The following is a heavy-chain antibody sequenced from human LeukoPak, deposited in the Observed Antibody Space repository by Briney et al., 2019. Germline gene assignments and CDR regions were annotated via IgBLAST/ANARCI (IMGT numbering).Heavy chain of an antibody. J-gene: IGHJ6*03. CDR2: IRYDGSNK. CDR1: GFTFSSYG. V-gene: IGHV3-30*02. CDR3: AKDRREFNIYYYMDV. D-gene: IGHD3-10*01. Sequence: GGSLRLSCAASGFTFSSYGMHWVRQAPGKGLEWVAFIRYDGSNKYYADSVKGRFTISRDNSKNTLYLQMNSLRAEDTAVYYCAKDRREFNIYYYMDVWGKGTTVTVSS.